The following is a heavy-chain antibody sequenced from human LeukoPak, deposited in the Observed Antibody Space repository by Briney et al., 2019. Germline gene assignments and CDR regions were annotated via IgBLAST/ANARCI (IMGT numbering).Heavy chain of an antibody. CDR3: ARGHYYGDYADY. Sequence: ASVKVSCMAPGYTFTSYDINWVRQATGQGLEWMGWMNPNSGNTGYAQKFQGRVTMTRNTSISTAYMELSSLRSEDTAVYYCARGHYYGDYADYWGQGTLVTVSS. CDR1: GYTFTSYD. CDR2: MNPNSGNT. V-gene: IGHV1-8*01. D-gene: IGHD4-17*01. J-gene: IGHJ4*02.